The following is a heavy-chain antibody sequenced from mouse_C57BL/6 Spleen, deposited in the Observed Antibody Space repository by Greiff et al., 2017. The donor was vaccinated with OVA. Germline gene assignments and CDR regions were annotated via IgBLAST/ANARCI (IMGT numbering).Heavy chain of an antibody. CDR2: ISSGGSYT. CDR3: ARQITSSGYYFDY. D-gene: IGHD3-1*01. CDR1: GFTFSSYG. V-gene: IGHV5-6*01. J-gene: IGHJ2*01. Sequence: EVQVVESGGDLVKPGGSLKLSCAASGFTFSSYGMSWVRQTPDKRLEWVATISSGGSYTDYPDSVKGRFTITRDNAKNTLYLQMSSLKSEDTAMYYCARQITSSGYYFDYWGQGTTLTVSS.